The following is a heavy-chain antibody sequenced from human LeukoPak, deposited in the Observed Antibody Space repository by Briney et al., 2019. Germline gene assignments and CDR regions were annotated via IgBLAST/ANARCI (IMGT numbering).Heavy chain of an antibody. Sequence: PSETLSLTCTVSGGSISSYYWSWIRQPPGKGLEWIGYIYYSGSTNYNPSLKSRVTISVDTSKNQFSLKLSSVTAADTAVYYCARELSGAEFDYWGQGTLVTVSS. J-gene: IGHJ4*02. CDR2: IYYSGST. D-gene: IGHD6-19*01. CDR1: GGSISSYY. V-gene: IGHV4-59*01. CDR3: ARELSGAEFDY.